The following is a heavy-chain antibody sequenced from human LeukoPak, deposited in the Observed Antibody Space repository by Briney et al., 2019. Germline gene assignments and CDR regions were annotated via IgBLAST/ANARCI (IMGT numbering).Heavy chain of an antibody. CDR2: IWYDGSIK. J-gene: IGHJ4*02. Sequence: GGSLRLSCAASGFTFTSYSMNWVRQAPGRGLEWMAVIWYDGSIKNYADSVKGRFTISRDNSKNTLYLQMSSLRAEDTAVYYCARGLYRSGYYFDYWGQGTLVTVSS. V-gene: IGHV3-33*08. CDR3: ARGLYRSGYYFDY. D-gene: IGHD6-25*01. CDR1: GFTFTSYS.